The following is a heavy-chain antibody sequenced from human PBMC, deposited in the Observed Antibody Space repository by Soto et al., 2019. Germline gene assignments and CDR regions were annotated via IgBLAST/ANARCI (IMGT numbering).Heavy chain of an antibody. CDR2: IIPIFGTA. D-gene: IGHD2-2*01. CDR3: ARTSSDIVVVPAAKHYNWFDP. J-gene: IGHJ5*02. Sequence: QVQLVQSGAEVKKPGSSVKVSCKASGGTFSSYAISWVRQAPGQGLEWMGGIIPIFGTANYAQKFQGRGTITADESTSTAYMELSSLRSEDTAVYYCARTSSDIVVVPAAKHYNWFDPWGQGTLVTVSS. V-gene: IGHV1-69*01. CDR1: GGTFSSYA.